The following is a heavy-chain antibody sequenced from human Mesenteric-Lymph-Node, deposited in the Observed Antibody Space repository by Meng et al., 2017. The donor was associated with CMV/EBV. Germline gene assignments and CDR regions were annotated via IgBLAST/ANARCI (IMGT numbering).Heavy chain of an antibody. CDR2: INPNSGGT. Sequence: ASVKVSCKASGYRFTGYYIHWVRQAPGQGLEWMGWINPNSGGTNYAQKFQGRVTMTRDTSISTAYMELSRLRSDDTAVYYCARVREMVRGVIISAFDIWGQGTMVTVSS. CDR3: ARVREMVRGVIISAFDI. CDR1: GYRFTGYY. D-gene: IGHD3-10*01. J-gene: IGHJ3*02. V-gene: IGHV1-2*02.